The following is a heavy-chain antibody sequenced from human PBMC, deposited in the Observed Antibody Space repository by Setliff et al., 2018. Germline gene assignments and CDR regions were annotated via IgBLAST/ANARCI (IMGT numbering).Heavy chain of an antibody. CDR3: ARDLPTEYETIRDTFDV. D-gene: IGHD2-21*01. CDR2: INTKTATP. Sequence: ASVKVSCKVSGYTISSYPLNWVRQAPGQGLEWMGWINTKTATPSYAQGFTGRFVFSLDTSASTAHLQIDSLTSEDTDVYYCARDLPTEYETIRDTFDVWGQGTKVTVSS. CDR1: GYTISSYP. J-gene: IGHJ3*01. V-gene: IGHV7-4-1*01.